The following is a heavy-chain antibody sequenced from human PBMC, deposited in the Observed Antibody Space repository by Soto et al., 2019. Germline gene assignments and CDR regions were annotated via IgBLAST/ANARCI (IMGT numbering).Heavy chain of an antibody. D-gene: IGHD1-26*01. V-gene: IGHV1-69*13. J-gene: IGHJ3*02. Sequence: SVKVSCKASGGTFSSYAISWVRQAPGQGLEWMGGIIPIFGTANYAQKFQGRVTITADESTSTAYMELSSLRSEDTAVYYCARGTFSYSGGYGSAFDIWGQGTMVTVSS. CDR3: ARGTFSYSGGYGSAFDI. CDR1: GGTFSSYA. CDR2: IIPIFGTA.